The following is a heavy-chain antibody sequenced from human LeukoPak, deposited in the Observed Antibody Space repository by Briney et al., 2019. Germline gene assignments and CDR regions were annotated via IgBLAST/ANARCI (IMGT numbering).Heavy chain of an antibody. CDR3: ARGPHGRIYDTLTGFDY. CDR1: GYTFTGHS. D-gene: IGHD3-9*01. V-gene: IGHV1-2*02. Sequence: GASVKVSCKASGYTFTGHSMYWVRQAPGQGLEWMGWIKPNSGGTNYAQKFQGRVTMTRDTSISTAYMELSRLRSDDTAVYYCARGPHGRIYDTLTGFDYWGQGTLVTVSS. J-gene: IGHJ4*02. CDR2: IKPNSGGT.